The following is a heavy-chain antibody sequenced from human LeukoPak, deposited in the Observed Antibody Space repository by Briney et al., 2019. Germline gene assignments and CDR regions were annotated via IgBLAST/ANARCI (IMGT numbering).Heavy chain of an antibody. CDR2: IYYSGST. CDR1: GGSISSSHYY. D-gene: IGHD3-10*02. J-gene: IGHJ4*02. CDR3: ARQKMFYPDFGY. V-gene: IGHV4-39*01. Sequence: SETLSLTCTVSGGSISSSHYYWGWIRQPPGKGLEWIGNIYYSGSTYYNPSLKSRVTVSVDTSKNQFSLNLSSVTAADTAVYYCARQKMFYPDFGYWGQGTLVTVSS.